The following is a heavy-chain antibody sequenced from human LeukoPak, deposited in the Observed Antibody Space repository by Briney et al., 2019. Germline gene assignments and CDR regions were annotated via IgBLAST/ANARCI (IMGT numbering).Heavy chain of an antibody. V-gene: IGHV3-7*01. Sequence: GGSLRLSCAASGFTFSSYWMSWVRQAPGKVLEWVANIKQDGSEKYYVDSVKGRFTISRDNAKNSLYLQMNSLRAEDTAVYYCARDLCSSTSCPPPYYYYGMDVWGQGTTVTVSS. D-gene: IGHD2-2*01. J-gene: IGHJ6*02. CDR2: IKQDGSEK. CDR3: ARDLCSSTSCPPPYYYYGMDV. CDR1: GFTFSSYW.